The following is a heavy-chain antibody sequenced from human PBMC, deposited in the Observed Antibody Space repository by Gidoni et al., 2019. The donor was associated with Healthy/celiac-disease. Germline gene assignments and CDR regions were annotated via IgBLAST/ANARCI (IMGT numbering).Heavy chain of an antibody. J-gene: IGHJ4*02. CDR1: GGSFSGYY. V-gene: IGHV4-34*01. D-gene: IGHD3-16*01. CDR2: INHSGST. CDR3: AKGGFGRDLDY. Sequence: QVQLQQWGAGLFKPSETLSLTCAVYGGSFSGYYWSWIRQPPGKGLEWIGEINHSGSTDYNPSLKSRVTISVDTSKNQFSLKLSSVTAADTAVYYCAKGGFGRDLDYWGQGTLVTVSS.